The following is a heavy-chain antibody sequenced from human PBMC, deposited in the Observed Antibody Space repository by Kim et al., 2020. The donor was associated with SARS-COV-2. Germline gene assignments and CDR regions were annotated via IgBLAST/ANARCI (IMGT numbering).Heavy chain of an antibody. D-gene: IGHD4-4*01. V-gene: IGHV4-30-4*01. CDR2: IYNSGST. CDR3: ARDHSRAGCSLDY. CDR1: GGSISSGVYY. Sequence: SETLSLTCTVSGGSISSGVYYWSWIRQPPAKGLEWIGYIYNSGSTYYNPSLKSRVTISVDTSKNQFSLKLSSVTAADTAVNYCARDHSRAGCSLDYWGQG. J-gene: IGHJ4*02.